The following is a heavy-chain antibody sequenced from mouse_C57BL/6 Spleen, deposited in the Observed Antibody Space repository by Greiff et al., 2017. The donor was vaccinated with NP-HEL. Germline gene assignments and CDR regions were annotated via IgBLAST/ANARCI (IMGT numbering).Heavy chain of an antibody. Sequence: QVQLQQPGAELVKPGASVKLSCKASGYTFTSYWMHWVKQRPGQGLEWIGMIHPNSGSTNYNEKFKGKATLTVDKSSSTAYMELRSLTSEDTAVYYCARFAPTNGFAYWGQGTLVTVSA. CDR1: GYTFTSYW. J-gene: IGHJ3*01. CDR3: ARFAPTNGFAY. V-gene: IGHV1-64*01. D-gene: IGHD2-10*01. CDR2: IHPNSGST.